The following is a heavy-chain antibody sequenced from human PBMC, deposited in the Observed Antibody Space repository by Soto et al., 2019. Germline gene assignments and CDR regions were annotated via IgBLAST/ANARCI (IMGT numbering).Heavy chain of an antibody. Sequence: EVQLVQSGAEVKKPGESLRISCKGSGYSFTSYWISWVRQMPGKGLEWMGRIDPSDSYTNYSPSFQGHVTISADKSISTAYLQWSSLKASDTAMYYCARQGGPYIAAAAVDYWGQGTLVTVSS. J-gene: IGHJ4*02. CDR3: ARQGGPYIAAAAVDY. CDR2: IDPSDSYT. D-gene: IGHD6-13*01. V-gene: IGHV5-10-1*03. CDR1: GYSFTSYW.